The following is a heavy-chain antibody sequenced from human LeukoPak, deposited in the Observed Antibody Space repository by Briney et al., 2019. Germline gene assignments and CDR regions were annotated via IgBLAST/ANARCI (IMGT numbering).Heavy chain of an antibody. Sequence: PGGSLRLSCAASGFTFSSYSMNWVRQAPGKGLEWVSSISSSSSYIYFADSVKGRFTISRDNAKNSLYLQMNSLRAEDTAVYYCARDWRGFVVVPAAIGHGYYFDYWGQGTLVTVSS. CDR3: ARDWRGFVVVPAAIGHGYYFDY. CDR1: GFTFSSYS. J-gene: IGHJ4*02. D-gene: IGHD2-2*01. V-gene: IGHV3-21*01. CDR2: ISSSSSYI.